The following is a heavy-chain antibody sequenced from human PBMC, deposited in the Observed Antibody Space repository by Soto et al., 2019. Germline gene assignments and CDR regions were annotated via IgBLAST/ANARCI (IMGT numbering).Heavy chain of an antibody. J-gene: IGHJ4*02. Sequence: GGSLRLSCAASGFPFSMSAMTWVRQAPGKGLEWVSTTGLNGRTTYYADSVKGRFTVSRDNTKNTLDLQMASLRAEDTAVYYCATVHSTSRSFDYWGQGTLVTVSS. CDR1: GFPFSMSA. CDR2: TGLNGRTT. D-gene: IGHD6-6*01. V-gene: IGHV3-23*01. CDR3: ATVHSTSRSFDY.